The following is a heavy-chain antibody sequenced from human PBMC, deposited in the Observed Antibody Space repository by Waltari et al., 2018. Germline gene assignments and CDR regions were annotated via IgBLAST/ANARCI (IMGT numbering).Heavy chain of an antibody. V-gene: IGHV1-3*01. CDR2: INAGNGNT. J-gene: IGHJ4*02. CDR3: ARDPIGSSAGYYFDY. CDR1: GYTFTSYA. Sequence: QVQLVQSGAEVKKPGASVKVSCKASGYTFTSYAMHWVRQAPGQRLEWMGWINAGNGNTKYSQKFQGRGTITRETSASTAYMDLSSLRSEDTAVYYCARDPIGSSAGYYFDYWGQGTLVTVSS. D-gene: IGHD1-26*01.